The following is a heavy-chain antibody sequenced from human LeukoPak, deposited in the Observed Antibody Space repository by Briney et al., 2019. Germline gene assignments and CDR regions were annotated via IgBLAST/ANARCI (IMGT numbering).Heavy chain of an antibody. CDR3: ARGRRYDSSGYYYR. CDR2: MNPNSGNT. Sequence: ASVKVSCKASGYTFTSYDINWVRQATGQGLEWMGWMNPNSGNTGYAQKFQGRVTMTRNTSISTAYMELSSLRSEDRAVYYCARGRRYDSSGYYYRWGQGTLVTVSS. D-gene: IGHD3-22*01. V-gene: IGHV1-8*01. J-gene: IGHJ4*02. CDR1: GYTFTSYD.